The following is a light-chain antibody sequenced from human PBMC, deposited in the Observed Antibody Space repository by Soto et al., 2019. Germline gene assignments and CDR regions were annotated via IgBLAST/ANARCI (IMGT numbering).Light chain of an antibody. CDR3: TSYTTDSTLV. V-gene: IGLV2-14*01. CDR2: EVS. CDR1: SSDVGGYNF. Sequence: QSALTQPASVSGSPGQSITISCTGTSSDVGGYNFVSWYQHHPGKAPKLMIYEVSNRPSGVSNRFSASKSGNTASLTISGIQAEDEADYSCTSYTTDSTLVFGPGTKLTVL. J-gene: IGLJ1*01.